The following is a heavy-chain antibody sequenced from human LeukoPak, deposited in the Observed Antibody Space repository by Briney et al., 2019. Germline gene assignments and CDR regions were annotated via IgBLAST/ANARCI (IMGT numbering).Heavy chain of an antibody. D-gene: IGHD3-22*01. CDR3: ATFYYYDSSGYYPFDY. CDR2: IYPGDSDT. J-gene: IGHJ4*02. CDR1: GYSFTSYW. Sequence: PGESLKISCKGSGYSFTSYWIGWVRQMPGKGLEWMGIIYPGDSDTRYSPSFQGQVTISADKSISTAYLQWSSLKASDTAMYYCATFYYYDSSGYYPFDYWGQGTLVTVSS. V-gene: IGHV5-51*01.